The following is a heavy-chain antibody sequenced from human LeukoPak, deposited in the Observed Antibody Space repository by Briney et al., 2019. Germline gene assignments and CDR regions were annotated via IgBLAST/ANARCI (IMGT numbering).Heavy chain of an antibody. CDR3: ARQRGYSGHELDY. CDR2: IYYSGST. J-gene: IGHJ4*02. V-gene: IGHV4-59*08. D-gene: IGHD5-12*01. CDR1: GGSISSYY. Sequence: SETLSLTCTVSGGSISSYYWSWIRQPPGKGLEWIGYIYYSGSTNYNPSLKSRVTISVDTSKNQFSLKLSSVTAADTAVYYCARQRGYSGHELDYWGQGTLVTVSS.